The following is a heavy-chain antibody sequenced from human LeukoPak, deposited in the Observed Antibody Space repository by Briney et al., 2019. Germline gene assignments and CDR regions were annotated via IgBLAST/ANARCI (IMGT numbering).Heavy chain of an antibody. D-gene: IGHD4-23*01. Sequence: GGSLRLSCAASGFTFDDYAIQWVRQAPGKGLKWVSLISGDGGSTYYAASVRGRFTISRDNSKNSLYLQMNSLRTEDTALYFCAKGRRDGVNSVHYAMDVWGQGTTVTVSS. CDR3: AKGRRDGVNSVHYAMDV. V-gene: IGHV3-43*02. CDR2: ISGDGGST. CDR1: GFTFDDYA. J-gene: IGHJ6*02.